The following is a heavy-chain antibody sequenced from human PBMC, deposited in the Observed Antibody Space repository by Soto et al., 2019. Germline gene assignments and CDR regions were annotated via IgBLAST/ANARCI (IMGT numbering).Heavy chain of an antibody. Sequence: KESGPVLVKPTETLTLTCTVSGFSLSNARMGVSWIRQPPGKALEWFAHIFSNDEKSYSTSLKSRLTFSKDTSKSQVVLTMTNMDPVDTATYYCARHGRGVGARPLDYWGQGTLVTVSS. V-gene: IGHV2-26*01. D-gene: IGHD1-26*01. CDR1: GFSLSNARMG. CDR2: IFSNDEK. J-gene: IGHJ4*02. CDR3: ARHGRGVGARPLDY.